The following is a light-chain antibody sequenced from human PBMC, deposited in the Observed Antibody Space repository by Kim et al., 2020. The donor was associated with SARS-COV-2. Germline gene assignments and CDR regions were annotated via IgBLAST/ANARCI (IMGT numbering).Light chain of an antibody. CDR3: CSYAGSSSLV. CDR1: SGDVSGYNY. J-gene: IGLJ3*02. Sequence: GQSVTISCTATSGDVSGYNYVSWYHKHTGKAPLHMAYGVTERRSGVPDWFSGSKYGNTASLTISGLQAEDEADYYCCSYAGSSSLVFGGGTKVTVL. V-gene: IGLV2-11*03. CDR2: GVT.